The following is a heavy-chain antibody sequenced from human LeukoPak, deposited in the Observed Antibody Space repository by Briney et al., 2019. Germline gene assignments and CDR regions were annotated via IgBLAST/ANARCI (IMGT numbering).Heavy chain of an antibody. J-gene: IGHJ4*02. D-gene: IGHD4-11*01. V-gene: IGHV1-69*13. CDR3: ARVRPSQMTTVGGELDY. CDR1: GGTFSSYA. Sequence: SVKVSCKASGGTFSSYAISWVRQAPGQGLEWMGGIIPIFGTANYAQKFQGRVTITADESTGTAYMELSSLRSEDTAVYYCARVRPSQMTTVGGELDYWGQGTLVTVSS. CDR2: IIPIFGTA.